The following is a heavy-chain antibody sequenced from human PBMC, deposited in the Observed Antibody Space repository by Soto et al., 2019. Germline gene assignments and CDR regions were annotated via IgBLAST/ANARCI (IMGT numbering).Heavy chain of an antibody. V-gene: IGHV1-18*01. Sequence: QVQLVQSGAEVKKPGASVKVSCKTSGYTFTGYGINWVRQAPGHGLEWMGWISVFNGNTKYGQNIQDKVIMTTDTTTSTAYMELRSLRSDDTAVYFCGRDGSGGIIDSWGQGTMLIVSS. D-gene: IGHD2-15*01. CDR1: GYTFTGYG. CDR3: GRDGSGGIIDS. CDR2: ISVFNGNT. J-gene: IGHJ3*01.